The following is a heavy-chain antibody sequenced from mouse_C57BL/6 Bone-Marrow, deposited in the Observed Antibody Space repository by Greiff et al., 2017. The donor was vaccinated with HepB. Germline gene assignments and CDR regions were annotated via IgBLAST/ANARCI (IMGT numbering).Heavy chain of an antibody. CDR3: ARSNYGSSPFAY. J-gene: IGHJ3*01. V-gene: IGHV1-55*01. Sequence: VQLQQPGAELVKPGASVKMSCKASGYTFTSYWITWVKQRPGQGLEWIGDIYPGSGSTNYNEKFKSKATLTVDTSSSTAYMQLSSLTSEDSAVYYGARSNYGSSPFAYWGQGTLVTVSA. CDR2: IYPGSGST. D-gene: IGHD1-1*01. CDR1: GYTFTSYW.